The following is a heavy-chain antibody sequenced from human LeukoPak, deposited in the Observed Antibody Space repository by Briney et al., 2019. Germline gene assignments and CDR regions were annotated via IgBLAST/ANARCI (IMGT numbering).Heavy chain of an antibody. CDR1: GGSISSYY. D-gene: IGHD1/OR15-1a*01. CDR3: ARVGRGNWNSYWYFDL. CDR2: IYYSGST. Sequence: SETLSLTCTVSGGSISSYYWSWLRQPPGKGLEWIGYIYYSGSTNYNPSLKSRVTISVDTSKNQFSLKLSSVTAADTAVYYCARVGRGNWNSYWYFDLWGRGTLVTVSS. J-gene: IGHJ2*01. V-gene: IGHV4-59*01.